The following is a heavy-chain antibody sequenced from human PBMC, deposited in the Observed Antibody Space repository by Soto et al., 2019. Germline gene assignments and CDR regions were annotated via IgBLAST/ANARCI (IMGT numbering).Heavy chain of an antibody. CDR3: KRVARFGIKQWLRK. V-gene: IGHV4-59*01. CDR2: ISYTGST. D-gene: IGHD6-19*01. Sequence: SETLSLTFTVSGGSISGFSWSWTRQPPGKALEWIGHISYTGSTNYNPSLKSRVTMSVDTSKNQFSLNLNSVTAADTAVYYCKRVARFGIKQWLRKWGQGTL. J-gene: IGHJ4*02. CDR1: GGSISGFS.